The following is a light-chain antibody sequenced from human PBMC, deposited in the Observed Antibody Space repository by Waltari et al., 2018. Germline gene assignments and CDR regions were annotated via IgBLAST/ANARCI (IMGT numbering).Light chain of an antibody. CDR1: DSAVVDFDR. Sequence: QSALTQPPSVSGSLGPTVRISCTRSDSAVVDFDRVSWYRQSPGTAPKLLIYEGTGRPSGVSGRFSGSKSGNTASLTISGLQPDDEADYYCSSYIPRRTWVFGGGTTLTV. CDR2: EGT. J-gene: IGLJ3*02. V-gene: IGLV2-18*02. CDR3: SSYIPRRTWV.